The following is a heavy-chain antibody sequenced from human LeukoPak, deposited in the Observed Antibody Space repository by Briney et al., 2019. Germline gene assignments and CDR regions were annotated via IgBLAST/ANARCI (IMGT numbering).Heavy chain of an antibody. CDR1: GYTFTSYY. D-gene: IGHD3-3*01. Sequence: ASVKVSCKASGYTFTSYYMHWVRQAPGQGLEWMGIINPSGGSTSYAQKFQGRVTMTRDTSTSTVYMELSSLRSEDTAVYYCARDEPNLTTVLIYDFWSGYYDYWGQGTLVTVSS. CDR3: ARDEPNLTTVLIYDFWSGYYDY. J-gene: IGHJ4*02. V-gene: IGHV1-46*01. CDR2: INPSGGST.